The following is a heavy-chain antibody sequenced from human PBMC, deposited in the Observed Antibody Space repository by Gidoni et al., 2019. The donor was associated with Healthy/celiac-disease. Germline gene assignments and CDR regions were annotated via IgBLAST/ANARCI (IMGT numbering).Heavy chain of an antibody. CDR1: GYTFTGYY. V-gene: IGHV1-2*02. CDR3: ARSEPCGGDCLGVDY. D-gene: IGHD2-21*02. J-gene: IGHJ4*02. CDR2: INPNSGGT. Sequence: QVQLVQSGAEVKKPGASVKVSCKASGYTFTGYYMHWVRQAPGQELEWMGWINPNSGGTNYAQKFQGRVTMTRDTSISTAYMELSRLRSDDTAVYYCARSEPCGGDCLGVDYWGQGTLVTVSS.